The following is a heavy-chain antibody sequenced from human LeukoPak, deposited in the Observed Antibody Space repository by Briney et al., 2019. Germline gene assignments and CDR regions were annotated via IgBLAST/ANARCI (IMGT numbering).Heavy chain of an antibody. V-gene: IGHV3-7*01. CDR2: IKQDGNEK. CDR1: GFTFSFSR. J-gene: IGHJ4*02. CDR3: VGGGY. Sequence: GGSLRLSCAASGFTFSFSRMNWVRQAPGKGLEWVANIKQDGNEKNYVDSVKGRLTISRDNAKNTLYLQMNSLRAEDTAVYYCVGGGYWSQGTLVTVSS.